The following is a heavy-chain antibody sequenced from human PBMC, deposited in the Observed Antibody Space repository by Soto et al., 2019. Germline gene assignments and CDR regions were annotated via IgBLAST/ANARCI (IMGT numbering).Heavy chain of an antibody. D-gene: IGHD3-10*02. Sequence: QITLRESGPTLVKPTQTLTVTCSFSGLSFTASGVGVGWFRQPPGQALQWLALIYWNGNERYSPSLNKRLTVTKDTSKNQVVLTMTNVDPVDTATYFCAHELSGYYYVMDVWGPGTNVTVSS. J-gene: IGHJ6*02. CDR3: AHELSGYYYVMDV. CDR2: IYWNGNE. V-gene: IGHV2-5*01. CDR1: GLSFTASGVG.